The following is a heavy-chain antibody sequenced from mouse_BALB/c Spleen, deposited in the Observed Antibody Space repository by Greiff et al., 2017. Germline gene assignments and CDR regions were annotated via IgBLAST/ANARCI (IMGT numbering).Heavy chain of an antibody. D-gene: IGHD3-3*01. CDR1: GFSLTSYG. CDR3: ARNREVPYFDY. V-gene: IGHV2-2*02. J-gene: IGHJ2*01. Sequence: QVQLQQSGPGLVQPSQSLSITCTVSGFSLTSYGVHWVRQSPGKGLEWLGVIWSGGSTDYNAAFISRLSISKDNSKSQVFFKMNSLQANDTAIYYCARNREVPYFDYWGQGTTLTVSS. CDR2: IWSGGST.